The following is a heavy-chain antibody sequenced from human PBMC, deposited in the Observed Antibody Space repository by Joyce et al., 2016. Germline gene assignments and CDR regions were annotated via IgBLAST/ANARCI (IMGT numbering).Heavy chain of an antibody. V-gene: IGHV3-23*01. CDR3: AAREIDSSGYYPFGGY. Sequence: EVQLLESGGGLVQPGGSLRLFCAASGFSFSSYGVSWVRQAPGKGLEWVSTISDSGGSTYYADSVKGRLTISRDNSKNTLYLHMNSLRAEDTAVYYCAAREIDSSGYYPFGGYWGQGTLVTVSS. J-gene: IGHJ4*02. CDR1: GFSFSSYG. D-gene: IGHD3-22*01. CDR2: ISDSGGST.